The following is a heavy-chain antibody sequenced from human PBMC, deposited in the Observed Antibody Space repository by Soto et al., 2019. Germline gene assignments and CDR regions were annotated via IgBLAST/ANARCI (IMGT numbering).Heavy chain of an antibody. CDR3: ARGDCVGGTCYSLAGSFYYYMDV. D-gene: IGHD2-15*01. V-gene: IGHV3-74*02. CDR1: GFTFSNYW. Sequence: EVQLVESGGGLVQPGGSLRLSCAASGFTFSNYWMYWVRQAPGKGLEWVSRINSDGSVSSYADSVKGRLTISRDNVKNTLYLQMDSLRAEDTALYYCARGDCVGGTCYSLAGSFYYYMDVWGKWNEVTV. J-gene: IGHJ6*03. CDR2: INSDGSVS.